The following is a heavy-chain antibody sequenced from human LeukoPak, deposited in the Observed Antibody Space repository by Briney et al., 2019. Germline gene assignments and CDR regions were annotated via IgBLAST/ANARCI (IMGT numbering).Heavy chain of an antibody. V-gene: IGHV4-61*02. J-gene: IGHJ4*02. CDR3: ARGLGSRFYYDSSGYYHY. CDR1: GGSISSGSYY. D-gene: IGHD3-22*01. Sequence: SETLSLTCTVSGGSISSGSYYWSWIRQPAGKGLEWIGRIYTSGSTNYNPSLKSRVTISVDTSKNQFSLKLSSVTAADTAVYYCARGLGSRFYYDSSGYYHYWGQGTLVTVSS. CDR2: IYTSGST.